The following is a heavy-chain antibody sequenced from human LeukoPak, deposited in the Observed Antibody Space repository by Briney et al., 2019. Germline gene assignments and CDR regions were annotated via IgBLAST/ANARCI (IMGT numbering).Heavy chain of an antibody. Sequence: SETLSLTCTVSGGSISSYYWSWIRQPPGKGLEWIGEINHSGSTNYNPSLKSRVTISVDTSKNQFSLKLSSVTAADTAVYYCARAVSYQLGIIDYWGQGTLVTVSS. CDR3: ARAVSYQLGIIDY. D-gene: IGHD7-27*01. CDR2: INHSGST. V-gene: IGHV4-34*01. J-gene: IGHJ4*02. CDR1: GGSISSYY.